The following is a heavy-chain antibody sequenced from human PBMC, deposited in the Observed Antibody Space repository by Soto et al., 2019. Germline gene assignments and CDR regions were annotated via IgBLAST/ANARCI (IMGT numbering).Heavy chain of an antibody. J-gene: IGHJ4*02. V-gene: IGHV1-46*01. CDR3: ARLIGVHNTSPFWLGYFDY. Sequence: QLVQSGAEVKNPGASVKISCKTSGYPFTGQYIHWVRQAPGQGLEWMGIINPIGDSTTFAQKFQGRVTMTSDESTSTVYMQLSSLRSEDTAMYYCARLIGVHNTSPFWLGYFDYWGQGTLVTVSS. CDR1: GYPFTGQY. D-gene: IGHD3-3*01. CDR2: INPIGDST.